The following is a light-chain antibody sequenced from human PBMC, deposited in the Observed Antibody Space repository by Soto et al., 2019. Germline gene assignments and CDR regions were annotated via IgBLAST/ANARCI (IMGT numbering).Light chain of an antibody. CDR3: QQSYSTPIT. V-gene: IGKV1-39*01. CDR1: QSISSY. CDR2: AAS. Sequence: DIQMTQSPSSLSASVGDRVTITCRASQSISSYLNWYQQKPEKAPKLLIYAASSLQSGVPSRFSGRGSGTDFTLTISSLQPEDFATYYCQQSYSTPITFGQGTRLESK. J-gene: IGKJ5*01.